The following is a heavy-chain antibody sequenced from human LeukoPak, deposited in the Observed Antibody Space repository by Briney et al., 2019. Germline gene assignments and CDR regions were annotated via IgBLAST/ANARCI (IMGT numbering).Heavy chain of an antibody. D-gene: IGHD3-10*01. Sequence: GGSLRLSCTVSGYTFSSYEMTWFRQAPGKGLEWVSSIDYSGGGTQYADSVKGRFTISRDNFKNTLYLQLNSLRADDTAVYYCAKRYYGSGSVPGAFDIWGQGTMVTVSS. V-gene: IGHV3-23*01. CDR2: IDYSGGGT. CDR1: GYTFSSYE. CDR3: AKRYYGSGSVPGAFDI. J-gene: IGHJ3*02.